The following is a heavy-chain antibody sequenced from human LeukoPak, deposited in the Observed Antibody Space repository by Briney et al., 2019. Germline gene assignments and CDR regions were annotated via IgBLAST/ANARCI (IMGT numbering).Heavy chain of an antibody. CDR1: GGTFSSYA. V-gene: IGHV1-69*04. J-gene: IGHJ6*02. CDR2: IIPILGIA. CDR3: ARERYSNFYYYYGMDV. D-gene: IGHD4-11*01. Sequence: SVKVSCKASGGTFSSYATSWVRQAPGQGLEWMGRIIPILGIANYAQKFQGRVTITADKSTSTAYMELSSLRSEDTAVYYCARERYSNFYYYYGMDVWGQGTTVTVSS.